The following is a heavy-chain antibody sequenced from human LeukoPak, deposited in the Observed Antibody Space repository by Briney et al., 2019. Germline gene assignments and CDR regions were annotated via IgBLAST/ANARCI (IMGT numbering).Heavy chain of an antibody. Sequence: GGSLRLSRAASGFTLSRFWMHWVRQAPGRGLVWVSRINTDASNTSYADSVKGRFTISRDNAKNTLYLQMNSLRAEDTAVYYCAKDQSIAGPTTADYWGQGTLVTVSS. V-gene: IGHV3-74*01. CDR2: INTDASNT. CDR1: GFTLSRFW. CDR3: AKDQSIAGPTTADY. D-gene: IGHD1-26*01. J-gene: IGHJ4*02.